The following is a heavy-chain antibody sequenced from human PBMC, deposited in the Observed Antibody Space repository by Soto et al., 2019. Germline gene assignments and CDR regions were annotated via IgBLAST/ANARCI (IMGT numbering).Heavy chain of an antibody. CDR1: GFTFSSYG. CDR2: ISYDGSNK. J-gene: IGHJ6*02. CDR3: AKGSVAGTPVYYYGMDV. D-gene: IGHD6-19*01. Sequence: VQLLESGGGLVQPGGSLRLSCAASGFTFSSYGMHWVRQAPGKGLEWVAVISYDGSNKYYADSVKGRFTISRDNSKNTLYLQMNSLRAEDTAVYYCAKGSVAGTPVYYYGMDVWGQGTTVTVSS. V-gene: IGHV3-30*18.